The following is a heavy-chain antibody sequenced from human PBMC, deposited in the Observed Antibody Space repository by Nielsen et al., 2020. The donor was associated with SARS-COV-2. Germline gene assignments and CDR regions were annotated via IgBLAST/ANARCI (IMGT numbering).Heavy chain of an antibody. CDR2: ISYDGSNK. D-gene: IGHD2-15*01. V-gene: IGHV3-30*04. CDR3: ARQYCSGGSCLRKYFQH. CDR1: GFTFSSYA. Sequence: GGSLRLSCAASGFTFSSYAMHWVRQAPGKGLEWVAVISYDGSNKYYADSVKGRFTISRDNSKNTLYLQMNSLRAEDTAVYYCARQYCSGGSCLRKYFQHWGQGTLVTVSS. J-gene: IGHJ1*01.